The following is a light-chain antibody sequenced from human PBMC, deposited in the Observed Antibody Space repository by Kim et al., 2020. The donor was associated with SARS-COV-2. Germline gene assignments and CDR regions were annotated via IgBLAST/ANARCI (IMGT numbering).Light chain of an antibody. CDR3: NSRDRTDTHPV. CDR1: NLRNAY. CDR2: GKN. J-gene: IGLJ2*01. Sequence: SSELTQDPAVSVALGQTVRITCQGDNLRNAYASWYQQKPGQAPLLVVYGKNNRPSGIPDRFSGSNSGNTASLTITGAQAEDEGDYYCNSRDRTDTHPVFGGGTQLTVL. V-gene: IGLV3-19*01.